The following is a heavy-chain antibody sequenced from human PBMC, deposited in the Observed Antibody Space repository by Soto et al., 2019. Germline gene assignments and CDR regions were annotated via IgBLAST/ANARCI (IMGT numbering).Heavy chain of an antibody. CDR3: ARGRPYGMDV. CDR2: IDSDGSST. V-gene: IGHV3-74*01. CDR1: GFTFGSYW. J-gene: IGHJ6*01. Sequence: EVQLVESGGGLVQPGGSLRVSCAASGFTFGSYWMNWVRQAPGKGLVWVSGIDSDGSSTTYADSVKGRFTTSRDNAKNTLYLQMSSLRVEDTAVYYWARGRPYGMDVWGQGTTVTVSS.